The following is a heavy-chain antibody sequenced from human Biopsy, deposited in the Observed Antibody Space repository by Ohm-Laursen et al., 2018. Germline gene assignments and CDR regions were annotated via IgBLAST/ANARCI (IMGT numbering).Heavy chain of an antibody. J-gene: IGHJ5*02. CDR1: GGTFSASG. CDR3: ATLRGLVWFGELIA. D-gene: IGHD3-10*01. V-gene: IGHV1-69*06. CDR2: IIPIFQTT. Sequence: SSAKVSCKVIGGTFSASGISWVRLAPGHGLEFVGGIIPIFQTTHYAQSFQGRVTIVADKSTSTAYMELSSLRSDDTAIYYCATLRGLVWFGELIAWGQGTLVTVSS.